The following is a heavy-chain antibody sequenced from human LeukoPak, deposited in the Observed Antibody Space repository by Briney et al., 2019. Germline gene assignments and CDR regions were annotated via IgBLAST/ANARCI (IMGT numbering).Heavy chain of an antibody. D-gene: IGHD6-19*01. CDR1: GFTFSSYA. CDR2: ISGSGGNT. V-gene: IGHV3-23*01. Sequence: VGSLRLSCAASGFTFSSYAMSWVRQAPGKGLEWVSAISGSGGNTYYADSVKGRFTISRDNSKNTLYLQMNSLRAEDTAVYYCAKDQSRGWHGYSDYWGQGTLVTVSS. J-gene: IGHJ4*02. CDR3: AKDQSRGWHGYSDY.